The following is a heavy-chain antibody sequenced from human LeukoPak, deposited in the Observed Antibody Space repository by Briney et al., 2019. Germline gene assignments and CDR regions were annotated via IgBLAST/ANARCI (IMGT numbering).Heavy chain of an antibody. Sequence: ASVKVSCRASGYTLTSNFLHWVRQAPGQGLEWMGIINPSGGSASYAQKFQGRVTMTSDTSTSTVYMELSSLRSEDTAIYYCARESRRIAASGRGAFDVWGQGTMVTVSS. CDR1: GYTLTSNF. J-gene: IGHJ3*01. CDR2: INPSGGSA. CDR3: ARESRRIAASGRGAFDV. D-gene: IGHD6-13*01. V-gene: IGHV1-46*01.